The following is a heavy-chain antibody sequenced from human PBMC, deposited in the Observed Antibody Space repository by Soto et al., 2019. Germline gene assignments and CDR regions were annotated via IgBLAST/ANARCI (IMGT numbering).Heavy chain of an antibody. CDR2: IVVGSGNT. CDR1: GFTFTSSA. CDR3: AADRFTIFGVVSYYYYYGMDV. Sequence: SVKVSCKASGFTFTSSAVQWVRQARGQRLEWIGWIVVGSGNTNYAQKFQERVTITRDMSTSTAYMELSSLRSEDTAVYYCAADRFTIFGVVSYYYYYGMDVWGQ. J-gene: IGHJ6*02. V-gene: IGHV1-58*01. D-gene: IGHD3-3*01.